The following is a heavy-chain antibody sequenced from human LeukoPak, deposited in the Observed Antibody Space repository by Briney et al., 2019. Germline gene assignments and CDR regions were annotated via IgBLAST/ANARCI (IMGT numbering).Heavy chain of an antibody. CDR1: GGTFSSYA. V-gene: IGHV1-69*05. Sequence: ASVKVSCKASGGTFSSYAISWVRQAPGQGLEWMGGIIPIFGTANYAQKFQGRVTMTRDTSTSTVYMELSSLRSEDTAVYYCAREATVAAAGIPMGYWGQGTLVTVSS. J-gene: IGHJ4*02. CDR3: AREATVAAAGIPMGY. CDR2: IIPIFGTA. D-gene: IGHD6-13*01.